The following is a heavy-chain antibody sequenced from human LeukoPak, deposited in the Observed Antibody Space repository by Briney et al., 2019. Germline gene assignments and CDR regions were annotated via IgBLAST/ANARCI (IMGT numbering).Heavy chain of an antibody. V-gene: IGHV3-23*01. CDR1: GFTFSSYA. J-gene: IGHJ2*01. Sequence: GGSLRLSCAASGFTFSSYAMSWVRQAPGKGLEWISFISSSGSTRYYADSVKGRFTISRDNSKNTLYLQMNSLRAEDTAVYYCAKDTASSWWYFDLWGRGTLVTVSS. CDR2: ISSSGSTR. CDR3: AKDTASSWWYFDL. D-gene: IGHD5-18*01.